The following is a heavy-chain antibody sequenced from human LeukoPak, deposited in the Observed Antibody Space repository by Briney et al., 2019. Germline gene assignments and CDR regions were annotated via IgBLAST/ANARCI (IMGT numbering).Heavy chain of an antibody. Sequence: GSLRLSCAASGFTFSSHGMHWVRQAPGKGLEWVAFIQYDGSNKKYADAVKGRFTISRDNSKNTLYLQMNSLRAEDTAVYYCAAEGRIAAEVAFDIWGQGTMVTVSS. V-gene: IGHV3-30*02. CDR1: GFTFSSHG. J-gene: IGHJ3*02. CDR2: IQYDGSNK. D-gene: IGHD6-13*01. CDR3: AAEGRIAAEVAFDI.